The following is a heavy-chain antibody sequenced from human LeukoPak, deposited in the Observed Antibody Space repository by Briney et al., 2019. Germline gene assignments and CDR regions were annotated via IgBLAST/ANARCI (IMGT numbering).Heavy chain of an antibody. V-gene: IGHV1-46*01. D-gene: IGHD3/OR15-3a*01. Sequence: WASVKVSCKASGYTFTSYDINWVRQATGQGLEWMGIINPNGGTTRYAQKFQGRITMTRDTSTSTVYMELGSLKSEDTAVYYCARDNYSGFLIWSCSLDYWGQGTLVTVSS. J-gene: IGHJ4*02. CDR1: GYTFTSYD. CDR2: INPNGGTT. CDR3: ARDNYSGFLIWSCSLDY.